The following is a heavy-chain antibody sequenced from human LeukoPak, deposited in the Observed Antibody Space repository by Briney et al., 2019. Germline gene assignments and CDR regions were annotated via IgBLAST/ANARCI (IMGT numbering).Heavy chain of an antibody. CDR1: RFTFSNYW. J-gene: IGHJ4*02. D-gene: IGHD3-9*01. CDR3: AKDPLTYYDILTGYLDY. V-gene: IGHV3-7*03. CDR2: IKEDGSEK. Sequence: PGGSLRLSCGASRFTFSNYWMSWVRQAPGKGLEWVANIKEDGSEKDYVDSVKGRFTISRDNAKNSLYLQMNSLRAEDTAVYYCAKDPLTYYDILTGYLDYWGQGTLVTVSS.